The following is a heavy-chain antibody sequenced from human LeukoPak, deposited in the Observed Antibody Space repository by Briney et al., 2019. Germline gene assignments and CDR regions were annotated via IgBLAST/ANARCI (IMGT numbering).Heavy chain of an antibody. V-gene: IGHV4-59*01. Sequence: PSETLSLTCTVSGGSISSYYWSWIRQPPGKGLEWIGYIYYSGSTNHNPSLKSRVTISVDTSKNQFSLKLSSVTAADTAVYYCARVSPPVVVPAARRYYYYYYMDVWGKGTTVTVSS. CDR3: ARVSPPVVVPAARRYYYYYYMDV. J-gene: IGHJ6*03. D-gene: IGHD2-2*01. CDR1: GGSISSYY. CDR2: IYYSGST.